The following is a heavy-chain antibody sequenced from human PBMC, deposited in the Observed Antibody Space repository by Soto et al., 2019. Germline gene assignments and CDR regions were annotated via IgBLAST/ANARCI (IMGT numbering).Heavy chain of an antibody. J-gene: IGHJ4*02. Sequence: GGSLRLSCAASGFIFSSYWMHWVRQAPGKGLVWVSRINSDGSSTSYADSVKGRFTISRDNAKNALYLQMNSLRAEDTAVYYSAIRASYYDSSGYFDYWGQGTLLTVSS. D-gene: IGHD3-22*01. V-gene: IGHV3-74*01. CDR2: INSDGSST. CDR3: AIRASYYDSSGYFDY. CDR1: GFIFSSYW.